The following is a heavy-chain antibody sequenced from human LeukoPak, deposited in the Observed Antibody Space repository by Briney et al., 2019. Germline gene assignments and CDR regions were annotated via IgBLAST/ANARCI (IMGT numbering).Heavy chain of an antibody. V-gene: IGHV3-7*01. Sequence: PGGSLRLSCAVSGFTFSTYWMSWVRQAPGKGLEGVAGIHQDVNEKYYVDSVKGRFTISRDNAKNSLYLQINSLTAAHTAVYYFARDSFESDFDYWGQGTLVTVSS. CDR1: GFTFSTYW. D-gene: IGHD3-10*01. CDR3: ARDSFESDFDY. CDR2: IHQDVNEK. J-gene: IGHJ4*02.